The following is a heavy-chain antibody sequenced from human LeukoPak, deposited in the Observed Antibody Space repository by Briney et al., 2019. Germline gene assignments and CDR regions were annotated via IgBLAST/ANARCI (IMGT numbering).Heavy chain of an antibody. CDR2: IYYSGST. J-gene: IGHJ4*02. CDR1: GGSISSSSYS. V-gene: IGHV4-39*01. Sequence: SETLSLTCTVSGGSISSSSYSWGWIRQPPGKGLEWIGSIYYSGSTYYNPSLKSRVTISVDTSKNQFSLKLSSVTAADTAVYYCARLVWGNWNYYFDYWGQGTLVTVSS. CDR3: ARLVWGNWNYYFDY. D-gene: IGHD1-7*01.